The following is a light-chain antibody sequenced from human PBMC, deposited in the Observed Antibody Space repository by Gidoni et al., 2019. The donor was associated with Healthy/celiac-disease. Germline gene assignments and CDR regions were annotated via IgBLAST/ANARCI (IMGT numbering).Light chain of an antibody. Sequence: DIQMTQSPSSLSASVGDRVTITCRASQSISSYLNWYQQKPGKAPKLLIYAASSLQSGFPSRFSGSGSGTYFTLTISSLQPEDFATYYCQQSYSTPWTFGQWTKVEIK. V-gene: IGKV1-39*01. J-gene: IGKJ1*01. CDR3: QQSYSTPWT. CDR1: QSISSY. CDR2: AAS.